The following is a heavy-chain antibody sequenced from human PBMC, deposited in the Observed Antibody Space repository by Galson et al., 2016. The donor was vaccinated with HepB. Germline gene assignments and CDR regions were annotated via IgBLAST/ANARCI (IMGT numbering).Heavy chain of an antibody. Sequence: SETLSLTCSVSGGSISTYYWSWIRQPPGKGLEWIGYIYYSGNTKYNPSLKSRVTISVDPPKNQLSLKLSSVTAADTAMYYCARERGGDSGYDHNWFDPWGHGTQVTVSS. CDR2: IYYSGNT. D-gene: IGHD5-12*01. CDR3: ARERGGDSGYDHNWFDP. V-gene: IGHV4-59*01. J-gene: IGHJ5*02. CDR1: GGSISTYY.